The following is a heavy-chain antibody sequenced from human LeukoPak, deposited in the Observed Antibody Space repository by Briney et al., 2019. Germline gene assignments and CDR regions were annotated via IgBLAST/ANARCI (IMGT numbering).Heavy chain of an antibody. V-gene: IGHV3-23*01. CDR2: ISGSGGST. J-gene: IGHJ4*02. CDR3: ARERVGAHTEFDH. Sequence: PGGSLRLSCAASGFTFSSYAMSWVRQAPGKGLEWVSAISGSGGSTYYADSVKGRFTISRDNAKNLLFLQMNSLRAEDSAVYYCARERVGAHTEFDHWGQGTLVTVSS. CDR1: GFTFSSYA. D-gene: IGHD1-26*01.